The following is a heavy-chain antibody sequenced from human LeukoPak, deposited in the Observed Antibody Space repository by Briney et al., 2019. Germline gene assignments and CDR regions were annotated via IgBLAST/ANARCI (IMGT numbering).Heavy chain of an antibody. D-gene: IGHD6-13*01. CDR3: ARSRSYSSSWYYFDY. V-gene: IGHV1-2*02. CDR1: GYTFTGYY. J-gene: IGHJ4*02. CDR2: INPNSGGT. Sequence: ASVKVSCKASGYTFTGYYMHWVRQAPGQGLEWMGWINPNSGGTNYAQKFQGRVTMTRDTSISTAYMELSRLRSDDTGVYYCARSRSYSSSWYYFDYWGQGTLVTVSS.